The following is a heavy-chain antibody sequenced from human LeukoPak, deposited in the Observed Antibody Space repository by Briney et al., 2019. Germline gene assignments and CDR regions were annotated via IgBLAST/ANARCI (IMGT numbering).Heavy chain of an antibody. J-gene: IGHJ4*02. CDR1: GFRFSSYA. V-gene: IGHV3-23*01. D-gene: IGHD6-6*01. CDR3: AKGFMRGRGMGYSSSAPRIDY. CDR2: ISGSGGST. Sequence: SGGSLRLSCAASGFRFSSYAMSWVRQAPGKGLEWVSAISGSGGSTYYADSVKGRFTISRDNSKNTLYLQMNSLRAEDTAVYYCAKGFMRGRGMGYSSSAPRIDYWGQGTLVTVSS.